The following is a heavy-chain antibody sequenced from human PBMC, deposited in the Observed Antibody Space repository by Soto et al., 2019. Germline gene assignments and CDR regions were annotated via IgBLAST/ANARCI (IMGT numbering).Heavy chain of an antibody. Sequence: EVPLVESGGGLVKPGGSLRLSCAASGFTFNNAWMNWVRQAPGKGLEWVGRSKSKTDGGTTHYAAPVKGRFTISSDDTKNTLDLEMNRLKTDDTAMYYCNVVRSDSSVASVDYRGPATLVTVSS. V-gene: IGHV3-15*07. CDR2: SKSKTDGGTT. CDR1: GFTFNNAW. D-gene: IGHD6-25*01. J-gene: IGHJ4*01. CDR3: NVVRSDSSVASVDY.